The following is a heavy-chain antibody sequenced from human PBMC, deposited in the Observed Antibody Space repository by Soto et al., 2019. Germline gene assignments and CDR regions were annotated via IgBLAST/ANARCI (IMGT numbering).Heavy chain of an antibody. D-gene: IGHD6-6*01. Sequence: ASVKVSCKASGYTFTGYYMHWVRQAPGQGLEWMGWINPNSGGTNYAQKFQGRVTMTRDTSISTAYMELSRLRSDDTAVYYCARGGKRIAARQSNWFDHWGQGTLVTVSS. V-gene: IGHV1-2*02. J-gene: IGHJ5*02. CDR2: INPNSGGT. CDR3: ARGGKRIAARQSNWFDH. CDR1: GYTFTGYY.